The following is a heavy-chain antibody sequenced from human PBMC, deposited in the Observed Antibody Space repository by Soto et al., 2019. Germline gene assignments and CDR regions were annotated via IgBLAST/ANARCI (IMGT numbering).Heavy chain of an antibody. CDR3: ARDRYSGYDWGALES. Sequence: PSETLSLTCIVSNDSTNTYYWSWIRQSPGKGLEWMGYMHSKGATKYNPAFESRMTLSLDASRNQFSLKLTSVTPADTAVYYCARDRYSGYDWGALESWGQGAPVTVSS. V-gene: IGHV4-59*01. CDR2: MHSKGAT. CDR1: NDSTNTYY. J-gene: IGHJ5*02. D-gene: IGHD5-12*01.